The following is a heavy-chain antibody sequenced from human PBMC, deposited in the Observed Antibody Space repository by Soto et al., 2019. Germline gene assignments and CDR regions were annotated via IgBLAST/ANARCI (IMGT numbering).Heavy chain of an antibody. V-gene: IGHV4-34*01. D-gene: IGHD2-21*01. J-gene: IGHJ6*03. Sequence: SSETLSLTCVVSGGSLSDYFWSWIRQPPGMALEWIGEINHLGSINYNPSLKSRVTMSVDTSKNQFSLTLNSVTAADTATYYCARGGISHWAYFYYMDVLDRGTTVTVSS. CDR1: GGSLSDYF. CDR3: ARGGISHWAYFYYMDV. CDR2: INHLGSI.